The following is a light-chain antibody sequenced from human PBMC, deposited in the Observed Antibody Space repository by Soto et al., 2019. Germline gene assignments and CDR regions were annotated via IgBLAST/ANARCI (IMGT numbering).Light chain of an antibody. CDR2: GAS. CDR1: QSVSSN. CDR3: QQYGNSPWT. V-gene: IGKV3-20*01. Sequence: EIVVTQSPATLSVSPGERATFSCRASQSVSSNLAWYQQKPGQAPRLLIYGASIRATGIPDRFSGSGSGTDFTLTISRLEPEDFAVYYCQQYGNSPWTFGQGTKVDIK. J-gene: IGKJ1*01.